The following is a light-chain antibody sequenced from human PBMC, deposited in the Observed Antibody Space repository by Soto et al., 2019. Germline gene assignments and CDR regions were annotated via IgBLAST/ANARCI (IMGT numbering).Light chain of an antibody. Sequence: IQMTKSPSTLSASVGDRVTITCRASQSISVWLAWYQQKAVKAPNLLIYKASRLESGVPSRFSGSGSGTEFTLTISSLQPDDFATYYCQHYTSYSEAFGQGTKVDIK. CDR2: KAS. J-gene: IGKJ1*01. V-gene: IGKV1-5*03. CDR3: QHYTSYSEA. CDR1: QSISVW.